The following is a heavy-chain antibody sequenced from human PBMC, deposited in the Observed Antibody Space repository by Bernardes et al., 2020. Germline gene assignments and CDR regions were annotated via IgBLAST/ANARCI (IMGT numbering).Heavy chain of an antibody. J-gene: IGHJ5*02. CDR3: ARGFYFGSGANWFDP. CDR1: GGSISSGGYY. CDR2: IYYSGKT. Sequence: SESLSLTCTVSGGSISSGGYYWSWLPQHPGKGLEWIGYIYYSGKTYYNPSLKSRVTISVDTSKNQFSLMLSSVTVADTAVYYCARGFYFGSGANWFDPWGQGTLVTVSS. D-gene: IGHD3-10*01. V-gene: IGHV4-31*03.